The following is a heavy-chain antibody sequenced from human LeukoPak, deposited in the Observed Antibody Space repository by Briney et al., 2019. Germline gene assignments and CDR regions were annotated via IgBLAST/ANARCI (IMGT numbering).Heavy chain of an antibody. CDR2: FDPEDGET. CDR3: APGPYCSGGSCYHLREFDY. CDR1: GYTLTELS. D-gene: IGHD2-15*01. J-gene: IGHJ4*02. Sequence: ASVKVSCKVSGYTLTELSMHWVRQAPGKGLEWMGGFDPEDGETIYAQKFQGRVTMTEDTSTDTAYMELSSRRSEDTAVYYCAPGPYCSGGSCYHLREFDYWGQGTLVTVSS. V-gene: IGHV1-24*01.